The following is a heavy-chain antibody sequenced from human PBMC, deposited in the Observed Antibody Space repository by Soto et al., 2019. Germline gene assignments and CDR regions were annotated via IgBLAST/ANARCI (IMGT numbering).Heavy chain of an antibody. CDR1: GGSISTGVYS. V-gene: IGHV4-30-2*01. Sequence: LSLTCDVSGGSISTGVYSWNWIRQPPGKGLEWVGYINHSGSTYDNPSLKSRVTMSVNRSKNQFSLNLTSVTAADTAVYFCARGHYRYAMDVWGQGTTVTVSS. J-gene: IGHJ6*02. CDR3: ARGHYRYAMDV. CDR2: INHSGST.